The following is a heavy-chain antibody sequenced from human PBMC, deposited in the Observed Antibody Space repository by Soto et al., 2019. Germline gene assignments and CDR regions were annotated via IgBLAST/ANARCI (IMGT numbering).Heavy chain of an antibody. Sequence: SETLSLTCTVSGGSISSSSYYWGWIRQPPGKGLEWIGNIYHSGSTYYNPSLKSRVTISVDTSKNQFSLKLSSVTAADTAVYYCARDRAAYYDFWSGYSNYYYGMDVWGQGTTVT. J-gene: IGHJ6*02. CDR1: GGSISSSSYY. CDR2: IYHSGST. D-gene: IGHD3-3*01. V-gene: IGHV4-39*07. CDR3: ARDRAAYYDFWSGYSNYYYGMDV.